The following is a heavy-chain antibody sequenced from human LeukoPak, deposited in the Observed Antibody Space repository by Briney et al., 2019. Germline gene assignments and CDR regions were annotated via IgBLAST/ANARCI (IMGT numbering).Heavy chain of an antibody. V-gene: IGHV3-30*03. J-gene: IGHJ4*02. CDR3: TRSLNYAFDY. Sequence: PGGSLRLSCAASGFTFNSYSMNWVRQAPGKGLEWVAVILYDGSNRYYADSVKGRFTISRDNSRNTAFLQMDSLRDEDTAVYYCTRSLNYAFDYWGQGTLVTVSS. CDR1: GFTFNSYS. CDR2: ILYDGSNR. D-gene: IGHD1-7*01.